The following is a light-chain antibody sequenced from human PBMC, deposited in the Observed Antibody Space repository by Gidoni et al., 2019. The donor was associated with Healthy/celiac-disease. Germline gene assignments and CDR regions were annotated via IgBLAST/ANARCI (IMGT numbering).Light chain of an antibody. V-gene: IGKV1-33*01. CDR2: DAS. Sequence: DIQMPQSPSSLSASVGDRVTITCQASQDISNYLNWYQQKPGKAPKLLIYDASNLETGVPSRFSGSGAGTDFTFTISSLQPEDIATYYCQQYDNLSCSFGQGTKLEIK. J-gene: IGKJ2*04. CDR3: QQYDNLSCS. CDR1: QDISNY.